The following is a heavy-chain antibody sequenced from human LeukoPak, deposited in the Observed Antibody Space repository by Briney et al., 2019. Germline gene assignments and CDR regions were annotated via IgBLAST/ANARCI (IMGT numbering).Heavy chain of an antibody. CDR2: INWNGGGT. D-gene: IGHD3-22*01. J-gene: IGHJ4*02. Sequence: GGSLRLSCAASGFTFADYGMSWVRQAPGKGLEGVSGINWNGGGTGYADSVKGRFTISRDNAKNSLYLQMNSLRAEDTALYYCARVMYYYDSSGYYPGEMGYWGQGTLVTVCS. V-gene: IGHV3-20*04. CDR3: ARVMYYYDSSGYYPGEMGY. CDR1: GFTFADYG.